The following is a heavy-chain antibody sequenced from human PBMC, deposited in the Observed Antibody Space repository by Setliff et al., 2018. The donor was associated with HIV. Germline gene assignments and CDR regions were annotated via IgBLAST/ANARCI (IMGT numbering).Heavy chain of an antibody. CDR3: ARRMADGYNYFDY. D-gene: IGHD5-12*01. V-gene: IGHV1-69*04. Sequence: GASVKVSCKASGYTFTSYGISWVRQAPGQGLEWMGRIIPILGIANYAQKFQGRVTITADKSTSTAYMELSSLRSEDTAVYYCARRMADGYNYFDYWGQGTLVTVSS. CDR2: IIPILGIA. CDR1: GYTFTSYG. J-gene: IGHJ4*02.